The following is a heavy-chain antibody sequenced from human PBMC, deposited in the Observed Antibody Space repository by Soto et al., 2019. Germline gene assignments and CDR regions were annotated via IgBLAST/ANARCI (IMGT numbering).Heavy chain of an antibody. CDR1: GFTFSSYA. J-gene: IGHJ6*02. CDR3: ARVYCSSTSCYRAPNYYYYGMDV. V-gene: IGHV3-30-3*01. D-gene: IGHD2-2*02. Sequence: PGGSLRLSCAASGFTFSSYAMHWVRQAPGKGLEWVAVISYDGSNKYYADSVKGRFTISRDNSKNTLYLQMNSLRAEDTAVYYCARVYCSSTSCYRAPNYYYYGMDVWGQGTTVTVSS. CDR2: ISYDGSNK.